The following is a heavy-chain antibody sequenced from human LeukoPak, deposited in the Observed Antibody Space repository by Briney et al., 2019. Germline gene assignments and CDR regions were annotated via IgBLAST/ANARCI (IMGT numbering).Heavy chain of an antibody. CDR2: INSSGGST. CDR1: GYTFTSYY. V-gene: IGHV1-46*01. Sequence: ASVKVSCKASGYTFTSYYMHWMRQAPGQGLEWMGIINSSGGSTSYAQNFQGRVTMTRDTSTSTVYMELSSLRSEDTAVYYCARGPHSSSWFTPFDYWGQGTLVTVSS. D-gene: IGHD6-13*01. J-gene: IGHJ4*02. CDR3: ARGPHSSSWFTPFDY.